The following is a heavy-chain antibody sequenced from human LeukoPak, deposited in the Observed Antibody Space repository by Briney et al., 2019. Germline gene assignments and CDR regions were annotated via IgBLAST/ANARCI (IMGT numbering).Heavy chain of an antibody. CDR3: ARTHYDSSGYYSYYFDY. V-gene: IGHV4-39*07. J-gene: IGHJ4*02. CDR2: IYYSGST. D-gene: IGHD3-22*01. Sequence: KPSETLSLTCTVSGGSITSSSYYWGWIRQPPGKGLGWIGSIYYSGSTYYNPSLKSRVTISVDTSKNQFSLKLSSVTAADTAVYYCARTHYDSSGYYSYYFDYWGQGTLVTVSS. CDR1: GGSITSSSYY.